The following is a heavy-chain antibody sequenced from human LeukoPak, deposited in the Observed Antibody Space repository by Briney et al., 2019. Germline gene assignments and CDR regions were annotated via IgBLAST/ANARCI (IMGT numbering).Heavy chain of an antibody. J-gene: IGHJ4*02. V-gene: IGHV3-53*04. CDR2: IYSGGST. D-gene: IGHD6-13*01. CDR3: ARGVAAAGFDY. CDR1: GFTVSSNY. Sequence: PGGSLRLSCAASGFTVSSNYMSWVRQAPGKGLEWVSVIYSGGSTYYADPVKGRFTISRHNSKNTLYLQMNSLRAEDTAAYYCARGVAAAGFDYWGQGTLVTVSS.